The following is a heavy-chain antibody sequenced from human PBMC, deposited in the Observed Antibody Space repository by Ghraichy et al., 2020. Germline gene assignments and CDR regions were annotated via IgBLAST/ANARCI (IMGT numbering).Heavy chain of an antibody. V-gene: IGHV3-23*01. Sequence: GGGREGVGTVASSGGRTVDPDSVKGRVTIARDKSQNTLYLQMNTLRAEDTALYYCAKDTYYYGMDVWGQGTTVTVSS. CDR3: AKDTYYYGMDV. J-gene: IGHJ6*02. CDR2: VASSGGRT.